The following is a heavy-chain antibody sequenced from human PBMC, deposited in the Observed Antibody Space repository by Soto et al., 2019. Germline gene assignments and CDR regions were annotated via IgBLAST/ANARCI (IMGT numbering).Heavy chain of an antibody. CDR1: RDRLTDYY. V-gene: IGHV1-69-2*01. CDR3: AAEGRGGYDNLSLAW. CDR2: VDPEDGET. Sequence: EVQLVQSGAEVKKPGTAVKISCNVSRDRLTDYYMHWVLVAPGKGLTWMGLVDPEDGETIYAEKFRGRITITADTSSDTAYMDLNSLTTEDTAVYYCAAEGRGGYDNLSLAWWGQGTLVTVSS. D-gene: IGHD5-12*01. J-gene: IGHJ4*02.